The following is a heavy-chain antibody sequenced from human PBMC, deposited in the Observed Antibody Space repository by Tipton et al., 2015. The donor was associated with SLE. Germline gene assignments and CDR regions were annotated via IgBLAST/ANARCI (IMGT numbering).Heavy chain of an antibody. J-gene: IGHJ4*02. CDR3: VMKGY. V-gene: IGHV3-53*01. D-gene: IGHD3-16*01. CDR1: GFTVSSNH. CDR2: IYSDDRT. Sequence: SLRLSCAASGFTVSSNHMSWVRQAPGKGLEWVSIIYSDDRTYFADSVKGRFTISRDNSKYMLYLEMNSLRVEDTAVYYCVMKGYWGQGTLVTVS.